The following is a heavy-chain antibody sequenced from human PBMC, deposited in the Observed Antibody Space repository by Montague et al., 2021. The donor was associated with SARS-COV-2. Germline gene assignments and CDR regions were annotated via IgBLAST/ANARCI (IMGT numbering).Heavy chain of an antibody. V-gene: IGHV4-39*01. CDR1: GASISSTSYY. CDR2: IYHRGST. J-gene: IGHJ4*02. CDR3: VRLPRTYNGFWSGHSVRLVCQFDS. D-gene: IGHD3/OR15-3a*01. Sequence: SETLSLTCTVSGASISSTSYYWGWIRQSPGKGLEWIGSIYHRGSTYNSSSPKSRLSLSVETSKNQFSLKLTSVTAAATDVYFCVRLPRTYNGFWSGHSVRLVCQFDSWGQGTLVTVSS.